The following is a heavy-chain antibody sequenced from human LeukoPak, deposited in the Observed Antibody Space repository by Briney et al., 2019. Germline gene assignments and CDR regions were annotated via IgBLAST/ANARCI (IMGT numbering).Heavy chain of an antibody. CDR3: AKPVAVADTAFDY. CDR2: ISGSGGST. Sequence: GGSLRLSCAASGFTFSSYAMSWVRQAPGKGLEWVAAISGSGGSTYYADSVKGRFTISRDNSKNTLYLQMNSLRAEDTAVYYCAKPVAVADTAFDYWGQGTLVTVSS. J-gene: IGHJ4*02. CDR1: GFTFSSYA. V-gene: IGHV3-23*01. D-gene: IGHD6-19*01.